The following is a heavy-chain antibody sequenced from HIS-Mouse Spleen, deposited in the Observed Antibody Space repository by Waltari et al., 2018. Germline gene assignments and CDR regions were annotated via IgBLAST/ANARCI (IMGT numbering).Heavy chain of an antibody. CDR2: ISSSSSYI. V-gene: IGHV3-21*01. J-gene: IGHJ3*02. D-gene: IGHD6-19*01. Sequence: EVQLVESGGGLVKPGGSLRLSCAASGFTFSSYSMTWVRQAPGKGLEWVSSISSSSSYIYYADSVKGRFTISRDNAKNSLYLQMNSLRAEDTAVYYCARVWLDDAFDIWGQGTMVTVSS. CDR3: ARVWLDDAFDI. CDR1: GFTFSSYS.